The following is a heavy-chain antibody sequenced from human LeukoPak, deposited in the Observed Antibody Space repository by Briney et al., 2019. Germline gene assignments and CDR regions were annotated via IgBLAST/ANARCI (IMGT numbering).Heavy chain of an antibody. Sequence: SETLSLTCAVYGGSFSGYYWSWIRQPPGKGLEWIGEINHSGSTNYNPSLKSRVTISVDTSKNQFSLKLSSVTAADTAVYYCARGGPRGYSYGYRFRFDYWGQGTLVTVSS. CDR2: INHSGST. CDR3: ARGGPRGYSYGYRFRFDY. CDR1: GGSFSGYY. V-gene: IGHV4-34*01. D-gene: IGHD5-18*01. J-gene: IGHJ4*02.